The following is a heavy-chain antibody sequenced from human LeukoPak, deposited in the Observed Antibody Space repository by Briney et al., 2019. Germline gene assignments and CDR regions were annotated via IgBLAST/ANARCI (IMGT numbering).Heavy chain of an antibody. V-gene: IGHV3-48*03. CDR3: ARQVGYSYGYGESSD. CDR1: GFTISSYE. J-gene: IGHJ4*02. D-gene: IGHD5-18*01. Sequence: GGSLRLSCAASGFTISSYEMNWVRQAPGKGLEWVSYISSSGSTIYYADSVKGRFTISRDNAKNSLYLQMNSLRAEDTAVYYCARQVGYSYGYGESSDWGQGTLVTVSS. CDR2: ISSSGSTI.